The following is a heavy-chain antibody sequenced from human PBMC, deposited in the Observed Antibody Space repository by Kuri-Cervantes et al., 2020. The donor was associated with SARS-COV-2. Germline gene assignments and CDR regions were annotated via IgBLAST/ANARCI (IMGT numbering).Heavy chain of an antibody. J-gene: IGHJ6*02. CDR3: ARGGDFWSGYYTGFGMDV. CDR1: GGSISSYY. Sequence: ESLKISCTVSGGSISSYYWSWIRQPPGKGLEWIGYIYCSGSTNYNPSLKSRVTISVDTSKNQFSLKLSSVTAADTAVYYCARGGDFWSGYYTGFGMDVWGQGTTVTVSS. CDR2: IYCSGST. V-gene: IGHV4-59*01. D-gene: IGHD3-3*01.